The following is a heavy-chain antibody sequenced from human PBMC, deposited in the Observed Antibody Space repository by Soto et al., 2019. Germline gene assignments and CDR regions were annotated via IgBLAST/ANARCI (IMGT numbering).Heavy chain of an antibody. Sequence: QVQLQQWGAGLLKPSETLSLTCAVYGGSFSGYYWSWIRQPPGKGLEWIGEINHSGSTNYNPSLKRRVTISVDTSKNQFSLKLSSVTAADTAVYYCASRNVAAAGAGAFDIWGQGTMVTVSS. V-gene: IGHV4-34*01. CDR3: ASRNVAAAGAGAFDI. CDR2: INHSGST. D-gene: IGHD6-13*01. J-gene: IGHJ3*02. CDR1: GGSFSGYY.